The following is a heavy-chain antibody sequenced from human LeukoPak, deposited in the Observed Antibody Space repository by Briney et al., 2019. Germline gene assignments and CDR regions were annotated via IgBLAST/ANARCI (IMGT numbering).Heavy chain of an antibody. CDR1: GFTFSSYA. J-gene: IGHJ3*02. CDR2: ISGSGGST. V-gene: IGHV3-23*01. D-gene: IGHD6-13*01. Sequence: GGPLRLSCAASGFTFSSYAMSWVRQAPGKGLEWVSAISGSGGSTYYADSVKGRFTISRDNSKNTLYLQMNSLRAEDTAVYYCAKVRLAQDHGYSSSWGFFDIWGQGTMVTVSS. CDR3: AKVRLAQDHGYSSSWGFFDI.